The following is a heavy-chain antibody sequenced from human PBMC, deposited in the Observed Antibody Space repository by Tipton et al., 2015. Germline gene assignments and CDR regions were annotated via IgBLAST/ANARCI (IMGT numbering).Heavy chain of an antibody. CDR3: ARDLEHGMDV. D-gene: IGHD5-24*01. J-gene: IGHJ6*02. Sequence: GLVKPSETLSLTCAVSGGSIPGYYWSWIRQPPGKGLEWIGFFYYGGSTHYNPSLKRRVTISLDTPKNQFSLTLNSVTAADTAVYYCARDLEHGMDVWGQGTTVTVSS. V-gene: IGHV4-59*01. CDR1: GGSIPGYY. CDR2: FYYGGST.